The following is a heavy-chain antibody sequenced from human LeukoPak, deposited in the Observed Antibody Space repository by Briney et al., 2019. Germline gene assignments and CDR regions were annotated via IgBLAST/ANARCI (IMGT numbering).Heavy chain of an antibody. J-gene: IGHJ4*02. V-gene: IGHV4-34*01. D-gene: IGHD4-17*01. CDR2: INHSGST. CDR3: ARGPYGDYRTPFGY. Sequence: SETLSLTCAVNGGSVSGYYWSWMRPPPRKVLEWIGEINHSGSTNYNPSLKSRVTISVDTSKNQFSLKLSSVTAADTAVYYCARGPYGDYRTPFGYWGQGTLVTVSS. CDR1: GGSVSGYY.